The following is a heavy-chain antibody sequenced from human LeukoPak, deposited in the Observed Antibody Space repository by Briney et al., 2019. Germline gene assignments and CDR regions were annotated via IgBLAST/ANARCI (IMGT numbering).Heavy chain of an antibody. CDR2: INHSGST. J-gene: IGHJ5*02. D-gene: IGHD6-13*01. Sequence: PSETLSLTCAVYGGPFSGYYWSWIRQPPGKGLEWIGEINHSGSTNYNPSPKSRVTISVDTSKNQFSLKLSSVTAADTAVYYCARAVADSSLNWFDPWGQGALVTVSS. CDR1: GGPFSGYY. V-gene: IGHV4-34*01. CDR3: ARAVADSSLNWFDP.